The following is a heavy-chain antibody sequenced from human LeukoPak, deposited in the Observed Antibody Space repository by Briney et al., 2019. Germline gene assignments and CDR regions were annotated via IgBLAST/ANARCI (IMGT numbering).Heavy chain of an antibody. J-gene: IGHJ5*02. CDR1: GGSVTDYY. D-gene: IGHD4-17*01. V-gene: IGHV4-59*02. Sequence: SETLSLTCAVSGGSVTDYYWSWLRQSAGKGLEWIGYIYYTGTSYNPSLTSRVTISADTSKNQFALKLSSGTAADTAVYYCASTMTTVTTDKGNWFDPWGQGTLVTVSS. CDR2: IYYTGT. CDR3: ASTMTTVTTDKGNWFDP.